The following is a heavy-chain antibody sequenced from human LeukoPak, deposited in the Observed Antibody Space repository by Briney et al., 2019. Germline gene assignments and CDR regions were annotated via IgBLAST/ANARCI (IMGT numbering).Heavy chain of an antibody. CDR1: GFTFSSHW. D-gene: IGHD3-16*01. CDR2: INNDGSST. CDR3: ARGRDERGVNWLDP. J-gene: IGHJ5*02. V-gene: IGHV3-74*01. Sequence: GGSLRLSCAASGFTFSSHWMHWVRQAPGKGLVWVSRINNDGSSTGYADSVKGRFTISRDNAKNTVYLQMNSLRAEDTAVYYCARGRDERGVNWLDPWGQGTLVTVSS.